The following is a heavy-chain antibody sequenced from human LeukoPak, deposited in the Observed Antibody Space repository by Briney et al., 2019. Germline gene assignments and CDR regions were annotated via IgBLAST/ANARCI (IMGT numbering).Heavy chain of an antibody. CDR1: GGSISSYY. CDR2: VHYSGST. CDR3: ARDLGSGWYDNPNFDY. Sequence: SETLSLTCTVSGGSISSYYWSWIRQPPGKGLEWIGYVHYSGSTNYNPSLKGRVTISVDTSKNQFSLQLNSVTPEDTAVYYCARDLGSGWYDNPNFDYWGQGTLVTVSS. D-gene: IGHD6-19*01. V-gene: IGHV4-59*12. J-gene: IGHJ4*02.